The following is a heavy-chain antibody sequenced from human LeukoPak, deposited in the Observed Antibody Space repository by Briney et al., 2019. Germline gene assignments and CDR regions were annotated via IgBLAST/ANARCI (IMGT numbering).Heavy chain of an antibody. CDR3: TTLYSSGFH. CDR1: GFTFSSYG. Sequence: PGGSLRLSCAASGFTFSSYGMSWVRQAPGKGLEWVSAISGSGGSTFYADSVKGRFTISRDNSKNTLYLQMNSLRAEDTAVYYCTTLYSSGFHWGQGTLVTVSS. CDR2: ISGSGGST. J-gene: IGHJ4*02. D-gene: IGHD6-19*01. V-gene: IGHV3-23*01.